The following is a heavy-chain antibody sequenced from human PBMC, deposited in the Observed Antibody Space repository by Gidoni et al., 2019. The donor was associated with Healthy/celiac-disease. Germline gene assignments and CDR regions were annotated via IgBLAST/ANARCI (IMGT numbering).Heavy chain of an antibody. J-gene: IGHJ4*02. Sequence: HVQLQQWGAGLLKPSETLSLPCAVYGGSFSGYYWSWIRQPPGKGLEWIGEINHSGSTNYNPSLKSRVTISVDTSKNQFSLKLSSVTAADTAVYYCARGGIAARRLDAVPPLDYWGQGTLVTVSS. CDR3: ARGGIAARRLDAVPPLDY. CDR1: GGSFSGYY. CDR2: INHSGST. D-gene: IGHD6-6*01. V-gene: IGHV4-34*01.